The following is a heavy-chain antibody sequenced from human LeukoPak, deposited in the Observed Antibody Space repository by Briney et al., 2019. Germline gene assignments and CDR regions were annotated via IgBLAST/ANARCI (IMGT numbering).Heavy chain of an antibody. CDR1: GGSFSGYY. V-gene: IGHV4-34*01. CDR3: ARVDGGSYHRTFDI. Sequence: SETLSLTCAVYGGSFSGYYWSWIRQPPGKGLEWIGEINHSGSTNYNPSLKSRVTISVDTSKNQFSLKLSSETAADTAVYYCARVDGGSYHRTFDIWGQGTMVTVSS. D-gene: IGHD1-26*01. CDR2: INHSGST. J-gene: IGHJ3*02.